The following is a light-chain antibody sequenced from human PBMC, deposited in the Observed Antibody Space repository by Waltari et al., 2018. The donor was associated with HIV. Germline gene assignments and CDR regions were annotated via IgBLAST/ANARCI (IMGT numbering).Light chain of an antibody. CDR3: QQLNSYPRT. V-gene: IGKV1-9*01. J-gene: IGKJ1*01. CDR2: AAS. CDR1: QGFISY. Sequence: DIQLTQSPSFLSASVGARVTFTSRARQGFISYLAWYQQKPGKAPKLLIYAASTLQSGVPSRFSGSGSGTEFTLTISSLQPEDFATYYCQQLNSYPRTFGQGTKVEI.